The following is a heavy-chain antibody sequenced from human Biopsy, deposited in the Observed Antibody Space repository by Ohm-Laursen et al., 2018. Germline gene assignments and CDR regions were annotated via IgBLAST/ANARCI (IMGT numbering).Heavy chain of an antibody. CDR2: ISGTTTKT. V-gene: IGHV3-23*01. Sequence: SLRLSCAASGFTFNIYAMNWVRQAPGKGLEWVSTISGTTTKTYYADSVKGRFTISRDNSKNTVFLQMDSLRAEDTALYYCARDYTWNYVGIGYWGHGTLVTVSS. D-gene: IGHD1-7*01. CDR1: GFTFNIYA. J-gene: IGHJ4*01. CDR3: ARDYTWNYVGIGY.